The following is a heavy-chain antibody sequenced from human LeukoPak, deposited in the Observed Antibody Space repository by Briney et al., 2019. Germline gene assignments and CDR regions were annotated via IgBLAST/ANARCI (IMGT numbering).Heavy chain of an antibody. CDR3: AKGQPDYYYDSSGYFPPHN. D-gene: IGHD3-22*01. Sequence: AGGSLRLSCAASGFTFSSYEMNWVRQAPGKGLEWVSYISSSGSTIYYADSVKGRFTISRDNAKNSLYLQMNSLRAEDTAVYYCAKGQPDYYYDSSGYFPPHNWGQGTLVTVSS. CDR2: ISSSGSTI. J-gene: IGHJ4*02. V-gene: IGHV3-48*03. CDR1: GFTFSSYE.